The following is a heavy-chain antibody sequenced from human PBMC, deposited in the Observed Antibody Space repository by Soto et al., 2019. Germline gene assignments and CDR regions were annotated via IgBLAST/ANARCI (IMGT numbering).Heavy chain of an antibody. CDR1: GGSISSGGYY. CDR2: IYYSGSN. J-gene: IGHJ5*02. V-gene: IGHV4-31*03. Sequence: QVQLQESGPGLVKPSQTLSLTCTVSGGSISSGGYYWSWIRQHPGKGLEWIGYIYYSGSNYYNPALKSRVTISVDTSKNQFSLNLSSVTAADTAVYYCARDTGDSSSSTPQYNWFDPWGQGTLVTVSS. CDR3: ARDTGDSSSSTPQYNWFDP. D-gene: IGHD6-13*01.